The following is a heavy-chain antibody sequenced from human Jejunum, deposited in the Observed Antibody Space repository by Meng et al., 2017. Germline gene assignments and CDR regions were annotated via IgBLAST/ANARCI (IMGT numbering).Heavy chain of an antibody. V-gene: IGHV3-33*01. J-gene: IGHJ4*02. CDR2: MCYAGIRK. Sequence: GESLKISCVASGFTFSNYGFHWVRQAPGKGLEWVAGMCYAGIRKYYTDSVKGRFTVSRDNSKNTVYLQMNSLRDEDTAVYYCARDNDRSSHYYHFDYWGQGTMVTVSS. CDR3: ARDNDRSSHYYHFDY. D-gene: IGHD3-22*01. CDR1: GFTFSNYG.